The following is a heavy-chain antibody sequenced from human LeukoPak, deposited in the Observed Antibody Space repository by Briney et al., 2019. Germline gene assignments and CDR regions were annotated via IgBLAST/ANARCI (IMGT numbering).Heavy chain of an antibody. J-gene: IGHJ5*02. Sequence: SETLSLSCTVSGGSISTNNNYWGWLRPPPGMGREWCGSIYYTGTTYYNPSPKSRVAVSVDTSNNQFSLKVTSVTAADTAIYYCARSSAAEGPTHNWFGPWGRVTLVTVS. CDR1: GGSISTNNNY. V-gene: IGHV4-39*01. CDR3: ARSSAAEGPTHNWFGP. CDR2: IYYTGTT. D-gene: IGHD6-13*01.